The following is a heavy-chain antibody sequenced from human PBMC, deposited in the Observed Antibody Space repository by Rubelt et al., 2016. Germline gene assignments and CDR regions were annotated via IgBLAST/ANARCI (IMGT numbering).Heavy chain of an antibody. Sequence: QVQLVQSGAEVKKPGASVKVSRKASGYTFTSYGISWVRQAPGQGLEWMGWISAYNGNTNYAQKLQGRVTMTTDTSTRTAYMELRSLRSDDTAVYYCARDVGGNSVLYYFDYWGQGTLVTVSS. J-gene: IGHJ4*02. V-gene: IGHV1-18*01. CDR1: GYTFTSYG. CDR3: ARDVGGNSVLYYFDY. D-gene: IGHD4-23*01. CDR2: ISAYNGNT.